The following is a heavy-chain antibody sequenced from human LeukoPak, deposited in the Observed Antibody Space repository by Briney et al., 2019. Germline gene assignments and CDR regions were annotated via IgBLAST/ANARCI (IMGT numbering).Heavy chain of an antibody. CDR1: GGSFSGYY. CDR3: ARGSSTWKHEYFQH. J-gene: IGHJ1*01. Sequence: SETLSLTCAVYGGSFSGYYWSWIRQPPGKGLEWSGEINHSGSTNYNPSLKSRVTISLDTSKNQFSLKLSSVTAADTAVYYCARGSSTWKHEYFQHWGQGTLVTVSS. V-gene: IGHV4-34*01. D-gene: IGHD6-13*01. CDR2: INHSGST.